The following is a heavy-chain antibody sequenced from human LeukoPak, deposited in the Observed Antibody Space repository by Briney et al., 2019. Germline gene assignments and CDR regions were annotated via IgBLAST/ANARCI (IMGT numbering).Heavy chain of an antibody. V-gene: IGHV4-59*01. CDR1: GSSISSYY. Sequence: SETLSLTCTVSGSSISSYYWSWIRQPPGKGLEWIGYIYYSGSTNYNPSLKSRVTISVDTSKNQFSLKLSSVTAADTALYYCASGGIYYGAAFDFWGQGTLVTVSS. D-gene: IGHD1-26*01. CDR3: ASGGIYYGAAFDF. CDR2: IYYSGST. J-gene: IGHJ4*02.